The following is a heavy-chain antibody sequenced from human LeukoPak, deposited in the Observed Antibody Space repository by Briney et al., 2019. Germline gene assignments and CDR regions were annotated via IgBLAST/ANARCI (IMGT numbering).Heavy chain of an antibody. CDR1: GFTFSSYS. J-gene: IGHJ4*02. D-gene: IGHD5-18*01. CDR2: ISSSSSYI. V-gene: IGHV3-21*01. Sequence: GGSLRLSCAASGFTFSSYSMNWVRQAPGKGLEWVSSISSSSSYIYYADSVKGRFTISRDNAKNSLYLQMNSLRAEDTAVYYCARNKHTAMAYFDYWGQGTLVTVSS. CDR3: ARNKHTAMAYFDY.